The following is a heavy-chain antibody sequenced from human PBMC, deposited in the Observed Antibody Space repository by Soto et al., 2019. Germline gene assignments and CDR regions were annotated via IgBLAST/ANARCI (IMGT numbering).Heavy chain of an antibody. Sequence: PGGSLRLSCAASGFTFSSYAMSWVRQAPGKGLEWVSAISGSGGSTYYADSVKGRFTISRDNTKNTLYLQMNSLRAEDTAVYYCFSDSTAGTYGYYYGMDVWGQGTTVTGSS. J-gene: IGHJ6*02. CDR1: GFTFSSYA. CDR3: FSDSTAGTYGYYYGMDV. CDR2: ISGSGGST. V-gene: IGHV3-23*01. D-gene: IGHD3-10*01.